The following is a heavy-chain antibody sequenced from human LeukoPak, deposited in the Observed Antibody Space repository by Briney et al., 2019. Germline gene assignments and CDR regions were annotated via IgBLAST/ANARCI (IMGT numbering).Heavy chain of an antibody. CDR2: IYYTGST. V-gene: IGHV4-59*01. Sequence: PSETLSLTCTVSGGSISSYYWSWIRQPPGKRLEWIGYIYYTGSTNYNPSLKSRVSISVDTSKNQFSLNLPSVTAADTAVYYCARLHNPYSGSFLDYWGRGTLVTVSS. J-gene: IGHJ4*02. D-gene: IGHD1-26*01. CDR3: ARLHNPYSGSFLDY. CDR1: GGSISSYY.